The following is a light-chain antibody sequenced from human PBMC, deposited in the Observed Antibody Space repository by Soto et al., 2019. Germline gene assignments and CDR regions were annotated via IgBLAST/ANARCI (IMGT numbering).Light chain of an antibody. Sequence: EMVMTQSPATQSVSPGERASLSCRASQSIGGNLAWYQQKPGQAPRLLIYGASTRATGVPARFSGSGSRTDFTRTISSLQSEDFAIYYCQQYNNWPYTFGQGTKLEI. CDR3: QQYNNWPYT. V-gene: IGKV3-15*01. CDR2: GAS. J-gene: IGKJ2*01. CDR1: QSIGGN.